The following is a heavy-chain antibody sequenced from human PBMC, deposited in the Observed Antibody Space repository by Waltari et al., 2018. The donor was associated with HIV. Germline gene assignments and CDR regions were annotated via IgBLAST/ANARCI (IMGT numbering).Heavy chain of an antibody. V-gene: IGHV3-74*01. CDR3: ARREATVVRGVYYYGMDV. Sequence: EVQLVESGGGLVQPGGSLRLSCAASGFTFRSYWMHWVRQAPGKGRGWVSRIHSDGSSTSYADFVKGRFTISRDNAKNTLYLEMNSLRAEDTAVYYCARREATVVRGVYYYGMDVWGQGTTVTVSS. CDR1: GFTFRSYW. J-gene: IGHJ6*02. D-gene: IGHD3-10*01. CDR2: IHSDGSST.